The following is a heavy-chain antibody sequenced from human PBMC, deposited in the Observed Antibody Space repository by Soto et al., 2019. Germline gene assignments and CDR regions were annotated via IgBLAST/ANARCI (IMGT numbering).Heavy chain of an antibody. V-gene: IGHV3-15*07. Sequence: GGSLRLSCAASGFTFFNAWMNWVRQTPGKGLEWVGRIKSKADGGTTDYAAPVKGRFTISRDDSENTLYLQMNSLKTEDTAVYYCTTGLVRAYYYGMDVWGQGTTVTVSS. CDR3: TTGLVRAYYYGMDV. D-gene: IGHD3-10*01. CDR2: IKSKADGGTT. CDR1: GFTFFNAW. J-gene: IGHJ6*02.